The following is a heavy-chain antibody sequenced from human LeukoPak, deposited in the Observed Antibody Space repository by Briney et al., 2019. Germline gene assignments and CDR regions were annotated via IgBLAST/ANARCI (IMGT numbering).Heavy chain of an antibody. D-gene: IGHD2-2*01. CDR2: INHSGST. J-gene: IGHJ6*03. CDR1: GGSFSGYS. V-gene: IGHV4-34*01. Sequence: PSETLSLTCAVYGGSFSGYSWSWIRQPPGKGLEWIGEINHSGSTNYNPSLKSRVTISVDTSKNQFSLKLSSVTAADTAVYYCARAVVEPAATYYYYYMDVWGKGTTVTVSS. CDR3: ARAVVEPAATYYYYYMDV.